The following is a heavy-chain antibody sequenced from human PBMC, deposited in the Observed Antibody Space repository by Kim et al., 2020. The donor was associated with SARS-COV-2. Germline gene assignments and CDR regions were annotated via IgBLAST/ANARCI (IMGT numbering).Heavy chain of an antibody. CDR3: ARKAATYGSTQYCFDL. Sequence: SVKVSYKSSGDTFSSYAIRWVRQAPGQGLEWMGGIIPIFGTANYAQKFQGRVTITADESTSTAYMELSSLRSEDTAVYYCARKAATYGSTQYCFDLWGR. J-gene: IGHJ2*01. CDR2: IIPIFGTA. D-gene: IGHD4-17*01. CDR1: GDTFSSYA. V-gene: IGHV1-69*13.